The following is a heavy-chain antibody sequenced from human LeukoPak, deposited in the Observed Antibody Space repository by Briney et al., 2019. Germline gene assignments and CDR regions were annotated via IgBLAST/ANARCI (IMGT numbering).Heavy chain of an antibody. CDR3: ARLRWQLVGPYFDY. Sequence: PSEALSLTCSFSGDSISTYYWSWIRQSPGKGLEWIGHIYSSGNTDYNSSLKSRVTISVDTSKSQFSLRLSSVTATDTAVYYCARLRWQLVGPYFDYWGQGILVTVSS. CDR1: GDSISTYY. D-gene: IGHD1-26*01. CDR2: IYSSGNT. J-gene: IGHJ4*02. V-gene: IGHV4-59*01.